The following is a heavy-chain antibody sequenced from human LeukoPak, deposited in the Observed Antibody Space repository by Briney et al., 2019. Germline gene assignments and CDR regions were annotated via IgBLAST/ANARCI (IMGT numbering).Heavy chain of an antibody. J-gene: IGHJ4*02. CDR2: MNPKSGNT. Sequence: APVKVSCKASGYTFTNYDINWVRPATGQGLEWMGWMNPKSGNTGYAQKLQGRVTMSMDTSISTAYMELTSLRSEDTAVYYCVAMLYWGQGTLVTVSS. D-gene: IGHD3-16*01. CDR3: VAMLY. V-gene: IGHV1-8*01. CDR1: GYTFTNYD.